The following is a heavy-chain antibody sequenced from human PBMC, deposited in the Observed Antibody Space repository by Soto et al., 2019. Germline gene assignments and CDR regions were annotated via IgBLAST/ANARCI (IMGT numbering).Heavy chain of an antibody. V-gene: IGHV1-2*04. D-gene: IGHD2-15*01. CDR1: GYMFTGYN. Sequence: GASVRVSCKASGYMFTGYNMHWVRQAPGQGLEWMGWINPNSGGTNYAQKFQGWVTMTRDTSISTAYMELSRLRSDDTAVYYCARDGYCSGGSCYYYYGMDVWGQGTTVTVSS. CDR3: ARDGYCSGGSCYYYYGMDV. CDR2: INPNSGGT. J-gene: IGHJ6*02.